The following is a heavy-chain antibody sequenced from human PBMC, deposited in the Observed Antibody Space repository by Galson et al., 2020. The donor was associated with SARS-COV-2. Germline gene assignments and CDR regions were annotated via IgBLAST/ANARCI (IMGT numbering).Heavy chain of an antibody. J-gene: IGHJ4*02. CDR1: GGTFSSYA. V-gene: IGHV1-69*13. CDR2: IIPIFGTA. D-gene: IGHD1-26*01. Sequence: SVKVSCKASGGTFSSYAISWVRQAPGQGLEWMGGIIPIFGTANYAQKFQGRVTITADESTSTAYMELSSLRSEDTAVYYCARAALDYSGSYYLDYWGQGTLVTVSS. CDR3: ARAALDYSGSYYLDY.